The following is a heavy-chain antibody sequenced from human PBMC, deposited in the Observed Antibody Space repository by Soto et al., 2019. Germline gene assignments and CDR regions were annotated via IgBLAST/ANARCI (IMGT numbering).Heavy chain of an antibody. CDR3: AAIRLGELSSIDY. Sequence: QGQLVQSGTEVKKPGSSVKVSCTASGATFSNYAISWVRQAPGQGLEWMGGIIPLFATADYAQNFQGRVAITADESTRTAYMELNSLTSEDTAVYYCAAIRLGELSSIDYWGQGTLVTVSS. V-gene: IGHV1-69*12. CDR2: IIPLFATA. D-gene: IGHD3-16*02. CDR1: GATFSNYA. J-gene: IGHJ4*02.